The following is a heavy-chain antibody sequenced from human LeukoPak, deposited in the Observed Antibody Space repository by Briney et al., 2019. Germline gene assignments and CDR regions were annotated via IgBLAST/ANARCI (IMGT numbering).Heavy chain of an antibody. CDR1: GGSFSGYY. D-gene: IGHD7-27*01. V-gene: IGHV4-34*01. CDR3: ARSWGEDWFDP. Sequence: SETLSLTCAVYGGSFSGYYWSWIRQPPGKGLEWIGEINHSGSTNYNPSLKSRVTISVDTSKNQFSLQLNSVTPEDTAVYYCARSWGEDWFDPWGQGTLVTVSS. J-gene: IGHJ5*02. CDR2: INHSGST.